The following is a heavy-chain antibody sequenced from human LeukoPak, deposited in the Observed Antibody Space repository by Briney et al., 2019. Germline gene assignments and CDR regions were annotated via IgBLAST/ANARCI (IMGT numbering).Heavy chain of an antibody. V-gene: IGHV4-30-4*01. D-gene: IGHD2-21*02. J-gene: IGHJ4*02. CDR2: IYYSGST. CDR1: GGSISSGDYY. CDR3: ARASCGGDCLDY. Sequence: SETLSLTCTVSGGSISSGDYYWSWIRQPPGKGLEWIGYIYYSGSTYYNPSLKSRVTISVDTSENQFSLKLSSVTAADTAVYYCARASCGGDCLDYWGQGALVTVSS.